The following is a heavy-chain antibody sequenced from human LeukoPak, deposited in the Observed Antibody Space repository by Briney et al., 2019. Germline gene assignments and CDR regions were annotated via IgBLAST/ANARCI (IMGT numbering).Heavy chain of an antibody. CDR3: ARVFVSGYCTRASCYTNYYYYYMDV. Sequence: QPGGSLRLSCAASGFTFSTYWMNWVRQAPGKGLEWVANINQDGSEKYYVDSVKGRFTISRDNAKNSLYLQMNSLRVEDTAVYYCARVFVSGYCTRASCYTNYYYYYMDVWGKGTTVTVSS. CDR1: GFTFSTYW. D-gene: IGHD2-2*02. V-gene: IGHV3-7*01. CDR2: INQDGSEK. J-gene: IGHJ6*03.